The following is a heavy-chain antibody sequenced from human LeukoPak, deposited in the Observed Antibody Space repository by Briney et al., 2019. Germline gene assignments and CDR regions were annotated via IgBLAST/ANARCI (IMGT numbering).Heavy chain of an antibody. CDR1: RFTFSTYN. Sequence: PGGSLRLSCAASRFTFSTYNMNWVRQAPGKGLEWVSTISGSSTYIYYADSVKGRFRISRDNAKNSLYLQMDSLRADDTAVYYCARGGPRHGYNSDFDYWGKGTLVTVSS. CDR3: ARGGPRHGYNSDFDY. CDR2: ISGSSTYI. J-gene: IGHJ4*02. D-gene: IGHD5-24*01. V-gene: IGHV3-21*01.